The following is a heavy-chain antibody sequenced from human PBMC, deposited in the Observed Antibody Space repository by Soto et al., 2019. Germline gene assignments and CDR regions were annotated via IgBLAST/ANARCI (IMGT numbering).Heavy chain of an antibody. Sequence: SETLSLTCAVSGGSISSGGYSWSWIRQPPGKGLEWIGYIYYSGSTNYNPSLKSRVTISVDTSKNQFSLKLSSVTAADTAVYYCARVAPHAAVHRYGMDVWGQGTTVTVSS. V-gene: IGHV4-61*08. CDR2: IYYSGST. CDR3: ARVAPHAAVHRYGMDV. J-gene: IGHJ6*02. CDR1: GGSISSGGYS. D-gene: IGHD1-1*01.